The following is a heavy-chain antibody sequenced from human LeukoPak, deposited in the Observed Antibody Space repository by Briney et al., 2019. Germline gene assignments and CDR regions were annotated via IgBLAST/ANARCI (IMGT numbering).Heavy chain of an antibody. CDR2: ISYDGSNK. V-gene: IGHV3-30*18. Sequence: GGSLRLSCAASGFTFSSYGMHWVRQAPGKGLEWVAVISYDGSNKYYADSVKGRFTISRDNSKNTLYLQMNSLRAEDTAVYYCAKVHRVAGYWDYYYYGMDVWGQGTTVTVSS. CDR3: AKVHRVAGYWDYYYYGMDV. D-gene: IGHD3-22*01. J-gene: IGHJ6*02. CDR1: GFTFSSYG.